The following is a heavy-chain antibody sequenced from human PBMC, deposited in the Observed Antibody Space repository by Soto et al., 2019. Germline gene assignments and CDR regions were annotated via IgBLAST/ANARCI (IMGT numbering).Heavy chain of an antibody. V-gene: IGHV3-21*01. J-gene: IGHJ4*02. CDR1: GFTFSSYS. CDR2: ISSRSSYI. Sequence: EVQLVESGGGLVKPGGSLRLSCAASGFTFSSYSMNWVRQAPGKGLEWVSSISSRSSYIYYADSVKGRFTISRDNAKNSLYLQMNSLRAEDTAVYYCARDLTVTQYFDYWGQGTLVTVSS. CDR3: ARDLTVTQYFDY. D-gene: IGHD4-17*01.